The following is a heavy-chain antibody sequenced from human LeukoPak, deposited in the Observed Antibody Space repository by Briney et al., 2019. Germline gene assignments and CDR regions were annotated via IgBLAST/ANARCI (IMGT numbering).Heavy chain of an antibody. CDR1: GGTFSSYA. J-gene: IGHJ6*02. D-gene: IGHD1-14*01. V-gene: IGHV1-69*13. CDR2: IIPIFGTA. Sequence: GASVKVSCKASGGTFSSYAISWVRQAPGQGLEWMGGIIPIFGTANYAQKFQGRVTITADESTSTAYMELSSLRSEDTAVYYCARDRVGRNYYYGMDVWGQGTRSPSP. CDR3: ARDRVGRNYYYGMDV.